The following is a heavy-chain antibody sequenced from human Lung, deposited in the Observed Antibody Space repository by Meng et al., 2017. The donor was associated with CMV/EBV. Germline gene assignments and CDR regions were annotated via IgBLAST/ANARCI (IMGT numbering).Heavy chain of an antibody. J-gene: IGHJ6*04. V-gene: IGHV3-48*04. Sequence: ESLKISCAASGFTFSTYTLNWVRQAPGRGLEWGSDISTSSSTIYYAHSVKGRFTISRDNAKNSLYLQMNRLRAEDTAVYYCAGGVPAAIGYYDFWSGYLYGMNVWGKGTRVPVSS. D-gene: IGHD3-3*01. CDR1: GFTFSTYT. CDR2: ISTSSSTI. CDR3: AGGVPAAIGYYDFWSGYLYGMNV.